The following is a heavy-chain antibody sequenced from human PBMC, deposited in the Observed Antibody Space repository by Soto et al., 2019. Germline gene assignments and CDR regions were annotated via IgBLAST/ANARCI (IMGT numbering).Heavy chain of an antibody. CDR1: GYIFTNHY. V-gene: IGHV1-46*01. D-gene: IGHD3-22*01. CDR3: ARADYYDSSGFYYDC. CDR2: INPSGGST. Sequence: ASVKVSCKASGYIFTNHYIHWVRQAPGQGIEWMGIINPSGGSTNYLQKFQGRITMTRDTSTSTVYMELSSLRSEDTAVYFCARADYYDSSGFYYDCWGQGTLVTVSS. J-gene: IGHJ4*02.